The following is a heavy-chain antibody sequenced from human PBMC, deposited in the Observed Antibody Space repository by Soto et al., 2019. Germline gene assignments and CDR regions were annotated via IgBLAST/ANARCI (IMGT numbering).Heavy chain of an antibody. CDR2: IYWDDDK. J-gene: IGHJ6*02. V-gene: IGHV2-5*02. D-gene: IGHD6-13*01. Sequence: QITLKESGPTLVKPTQTLTLTCTFSGFSLSTSGVGVGWIRQPPGKALEWLALIYWDDDKRYSPSLKSRLTITKDTSKNQLVLTMTNMDPVDTATYYCAHRPRSSSWYYYGMDVWGQGTTVTVSS. CDR1: GFSLSTSGVG. CDR3: AHRPRSSSWYYYGMDV.